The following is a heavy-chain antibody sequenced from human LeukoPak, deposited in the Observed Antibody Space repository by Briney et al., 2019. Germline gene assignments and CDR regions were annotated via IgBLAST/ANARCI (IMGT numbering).Heavy chain of an antibody. J-gene: IGHJ5*02. CDR2: IKQDGSEK. D-gene: IGHD2-2*01. Sequence: GGSLRLSRAASGFTFSSYWMSWVRQAPGKGLEWVANIKQDGSEKYYVDSVKGRFTISRDNAKNSLYLQMNSLRAEDTAVYYCARDRKDIVVVPAGLDPWGQGTLVTVSS. CDR1: GFTFSSYW. V-gene: IGHV3-7*03. CDR3: ARDRKDIVVVPAGLDP.